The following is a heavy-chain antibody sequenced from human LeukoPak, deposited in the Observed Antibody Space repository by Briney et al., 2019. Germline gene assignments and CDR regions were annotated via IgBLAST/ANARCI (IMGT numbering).Heavy chain of an antibody. J-gene: IGHJ4*02. CDR1: GFTFSSYW. D-gene: IGHD2-2*01. V-gene: IGHV3-7*01. CDR2: IKQDGSEK. CDR3: ARGGGVVVPAAIMMHFDY. Sequence: GGSLRLSCAASGFTFSSYWMSWVRQAPGKGLEWVANIKQDGSEKYYVDSVKGRFTISRDNAKNSLYLQMNSLRAEDTAVYYCARGGGVVVPAAIMMHFDYWGQGTLVTVSS.